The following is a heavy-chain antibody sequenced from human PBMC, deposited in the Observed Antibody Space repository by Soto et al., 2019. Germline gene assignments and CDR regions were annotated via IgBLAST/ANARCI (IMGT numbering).Heavy chain of an antibody. CDR1: GYTFTSYG. Sequence: QVQLVQSGAEVKKPGASVKVSCKASGYTFTSYGISWVRQAPGQGLEWMGWISAYNGNTNYAQKLQGRVTMTTDTSQSXXYMELRSLRSDDTAVYYCARVAARDSSGYYGTDDYWGQGTLVTVSS. V-gene: IGHV1-18*01. CDR2: ISAYNGNT. J-gene: IGHJ4*02. D-gene: IGHD3-22*01. CDR3: ARVAARDSSGYYGTDDY.